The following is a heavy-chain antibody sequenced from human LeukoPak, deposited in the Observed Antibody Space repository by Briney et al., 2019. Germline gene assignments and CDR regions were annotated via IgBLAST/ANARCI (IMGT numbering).Heavy chain of an antibody. D-gene: IGHD4-23*01. Sequence: SVEVSCKASGGTFSSYAISWVRQAPGQGLEWMGGIIPIFGTANYAQKFQGRVTITADESTSTAYMELSSLRSEDTAVYYCARRAGGYSHPYDYWGQGTLVTVSS. CDR2: IIPIFGTA. V-gene: IGHV1-69*13. J-gene: IGHJ4*02. CDR1: GGTFSSYA. CDR3: ARRAGGYSHPYDY.